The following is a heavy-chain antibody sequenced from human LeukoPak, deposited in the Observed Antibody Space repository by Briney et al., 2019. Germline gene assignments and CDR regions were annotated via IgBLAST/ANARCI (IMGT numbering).Heavy chain of an antibody. V-gene: IGHV4-59*08. D-gene: IGHD3-22*01. CDR1: GASIRSCY. CDR3: ARSYDTNNRQRFDY. J-gene: IGHJ4*02. Sequence: PSETLSLTCTVSGASIRSCYWSWIRQPPGKGLEWIAYMYYSESPNYNPSLKSRVSMSGDSSRNQFSLKLNSVTAADTAVYYCARSYDTNNRQRFDYWGQGILVTVSP. CDR2: MYYSESP.